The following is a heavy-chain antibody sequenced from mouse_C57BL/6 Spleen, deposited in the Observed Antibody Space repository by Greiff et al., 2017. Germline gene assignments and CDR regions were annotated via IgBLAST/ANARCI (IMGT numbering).Heavy chain of an antibody. CDR1: GYTFTEYT. D-gene: IGHD2-1*01. V-gene: IGHV1-62-2*01. CDR3: ARGDFYYGTPYYFDC. Sequence: QVQLQQSGAELAKPGASVKLSCKASGYTFTEYTIHWVKQRSGQGLEWIGWFYPGSGSIKYNEKFKDKATLTADKSSSTVYMELSRLTSEDSAVYFYARGDFYYGTPYYFDCWGQGTTLTVSS. J-gene: IGHJ2*01. CDR2: FYPGSGSI.